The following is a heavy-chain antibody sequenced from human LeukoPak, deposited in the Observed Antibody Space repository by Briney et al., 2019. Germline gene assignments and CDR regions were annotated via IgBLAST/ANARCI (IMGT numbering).Heavy chain of an antibody. CDR1: GYTFTSYD. J-gene: IGHJ3*02. CDR2: MNPNSGNT. D-gene: IGHD3-3*01. V-gene: IGHV1-8*03. CDR3: ARAYTIIGVVTVDAFDI. Sequence: ASVKVSCKASGYTFTSYDINWVRQATGQGLEWMGWMNPNSGNTGYAQKFQGRVTITRNISISTAYMELSSLRSEDTAVYYCARAYTIIGVVTVDAFDIWGQGTMVTVSS.